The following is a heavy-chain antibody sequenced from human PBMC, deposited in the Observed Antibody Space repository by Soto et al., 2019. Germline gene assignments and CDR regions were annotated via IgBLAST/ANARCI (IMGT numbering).Heavy chain of an antibody. CDR3: AKARAYCSGGSCSQYYFDY. Sequence: GGSLRLSCAASGFTFSSYAMSWVRQAPGKGLEWVSAISGSGGSTYYADSVKGRFTISRDNSKNTLYLQMNSLRAEDTAVYYCAKARAYCSGGSCSQYYFDYWGQGTLVTVSS. CDR2: ISGSGGST. D-gene: IGHD2-15*01. J-gene: IGHJ4*02. CDR1: GFTFSSYA. V-gene: IGHV3-23*01.